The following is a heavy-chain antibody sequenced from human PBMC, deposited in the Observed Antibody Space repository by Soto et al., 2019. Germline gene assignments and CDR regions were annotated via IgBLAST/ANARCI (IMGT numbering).Heavy chain of an antibody. V-gene: IGHV4-34*01. J-gene: IGHJ6*02. Sequence: SETLSLTCAVYGGSFSGYYWTWIRQPPGKGLEWIGEINHSGTINFNPSLKSRLTISLDTSKRHFSLKLSSVTDADTAAYYCARADRTLVTSYSLDVWGQGTTVTVSS. CDR2: INHSGTI. CDR3: ARADRTLVTSYSLDV. CDR1: GGSFSGYY. D-gene: IGHD2-21*02.